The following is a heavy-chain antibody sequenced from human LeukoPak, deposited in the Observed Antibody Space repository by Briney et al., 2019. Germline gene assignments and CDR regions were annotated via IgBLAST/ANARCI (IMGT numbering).Heavy chain of an antibody. CDR2: IIPIFGRA. CDR1: GGTFSSYA. Sequence: SVKVSCRASGGTFSSYAISWVRQAPAQGLEWMGRIIPIFGRANNAQKFQGRVTITTDESTSTAYMELSSLRSEDTAVYYCARSKGYYDFWSGHHDAFDIWGEGKMGTVSS. CDR3: ARSKGYYDFWSGHHDAFDI. D-gene: IGHD3-3*01. V-gene: IGHV1-69*05. J-gene: IGHJ3*02.